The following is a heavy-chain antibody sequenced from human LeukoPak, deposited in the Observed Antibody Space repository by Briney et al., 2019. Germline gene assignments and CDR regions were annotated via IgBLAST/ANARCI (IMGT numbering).Heavy chain of an antibody. CDR2: IYTSGST. CDR1: GGSISSGSYF. J-gene: IGHJ5*02. Sequence: PSQTLSLTCTVSGGSISSGSYFWSWIRQPAGKGLEWIGRIYTSGSTNYNPSLKSRVTISVDTSKNQFSLKLSSVTAADTAVYYCARAVYYDILTGYYIPHRRFDPWGQGTLVTVSS. D-gene: IGHD3-9*01. V-gene: IGHV4-61*02. CDR3: ARAVYYDILTGYYIPHRRFDP.